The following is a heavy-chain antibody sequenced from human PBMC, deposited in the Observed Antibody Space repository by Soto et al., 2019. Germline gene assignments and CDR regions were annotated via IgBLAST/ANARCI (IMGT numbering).Heavy chain of an antibody. Sequence: GGSLRLSCTVSGFTFSDYNMNWVRQAPGKGLEWLSSVSVSSTYIYYADSGRDRFTVSRANAKNTLYLDMNNLRAEDTGVYYCARERHSASCSWFDRWGQGALVTASS. CDR2: VSVSSTYI. V-gene: IGHV3-21*01. CDR3: ARERHSASCSWFDR. D-gene: IGHD1-26*01. J-gene: IGHJ5*02. CDR1: GFTFSDYN.